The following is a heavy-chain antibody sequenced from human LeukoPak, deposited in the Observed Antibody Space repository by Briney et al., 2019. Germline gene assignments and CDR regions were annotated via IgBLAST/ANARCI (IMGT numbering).Heavy chain of an antibody. V-gene: IGHV4-39*01. Sequence: SETLSLTCTVSGGSISSSSYYWGWIRQPPGKGLEWIGSIYYSGSTYYNPSLKSRVTISVDTSKNQFSLKLSSVTAADTAMYYCAKDGQSVYSYGYMDYWGQGTLVTVSS. J-gene: IGHJ4*02. D-gene: IGHD5-18*01. CDR1: GGSISSSSYY. CDR3: AKDGQSVYSYGYMDY. CDR2: IYYSGST.